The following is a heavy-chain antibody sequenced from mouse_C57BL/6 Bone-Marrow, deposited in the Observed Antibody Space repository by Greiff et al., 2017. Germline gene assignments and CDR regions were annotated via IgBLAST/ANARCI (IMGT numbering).Heavy chain of an antibody. V-gene: IGHV5-17*01. CDR3: RRGVLWSLKLFAY. Sequence: EVKLVESGGGLVKPGGSLKLSCAASGFTFSDYGMHWVRQAPEKGLEWVAYISSGSSTIYYADTVKGRFTISRDNAKNTLFLHMTSLRSEDTAKYYWRRGVLWSLKLFAYWGQGTLVTVSA. CDR1: GFTFSDYG. CDR2: ISSGSSTI. J-gene: IGHJ3*01. D-gene: IGHD1-1*02.